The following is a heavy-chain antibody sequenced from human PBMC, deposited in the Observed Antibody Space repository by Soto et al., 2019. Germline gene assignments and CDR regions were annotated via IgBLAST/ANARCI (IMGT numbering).Heavy chain of an antibody. CDR1: GYTFTTYD. CDR2: MNPKRTNT. J-gene: IGHJ5*02. D-gene: IGHD2-2*01. Sequence: QVQLMQSGAEVKKPGSSVKVSCKASGYTFTTYDINWVRQAPGQGLEWMGWMNPKRTNTGYAEKFQGRVSMTRDTSISTGYMELSSLRYDDTAVYYCVRGGFLSHDHVIIAPATLGFDPWGQGTLVTVSS. V-gene: IGHV1-8*01. CDR3: VRGGFLSHDHVIIAPATLGFDP.